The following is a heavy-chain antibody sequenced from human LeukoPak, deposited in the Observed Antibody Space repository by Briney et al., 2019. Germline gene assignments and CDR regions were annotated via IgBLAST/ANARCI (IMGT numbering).Heavy chain of an antibody. V-gene: IGHV3-9*01. CDR2: ISWNSGGI. CDR1: GFTFDDYA. J-gene: IGHJ5*02. D-gene: IGHD6-13*01. CDR3: AKDPYSSSWYSGWFDP. Sequence: GRSLRLSCAASGFTFDDYAMHWVRQAPGKGLEWVSGISWNSGGIGYADSVKGRFTISRDNAKNSLYLQMNSLRAEDTALYYCAKDPYSSSWYSGWFDPWGQGTLVTVSS.